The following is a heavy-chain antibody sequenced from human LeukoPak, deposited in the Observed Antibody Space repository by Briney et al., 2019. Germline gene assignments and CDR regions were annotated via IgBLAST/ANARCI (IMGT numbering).Heavy chain of an antibody. CDR1: GFRFADYA. V-gene: IGHV3-9*01. J-gene: IGHJ4*02. D-gene: IGHD1-26*01. Sequence: PGGSLRLSCAASGFRFADYAMHWVRQAPGKGLEWVSGISWNSGSVSYADSVKGRFTISRDNANNSLYLQMNSLRGEDTALYYCAKAPYFSESSLDYWGQGSLVTVSS. CDR2: ISWNSGSV. CDR3: AKAPYFSESSLDY.